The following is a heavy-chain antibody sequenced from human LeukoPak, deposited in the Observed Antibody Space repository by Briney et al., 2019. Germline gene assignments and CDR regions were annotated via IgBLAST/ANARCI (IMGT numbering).Heavy chain of an antibody. J-gene: IGHJ4*02. CDR3: ASGYCSSTSCSKYYFDY. V-gene: IGHV1-2*02. CDR2: INPNSGGT. CDR1: GYTFTGYY. Sequence: GASVKVSCKASGYTFTGYYMHWVRQAPGQGPEWMGWINPNSGGTNYAQKFQGRVTMTRDTSISTAYMELSRLRSDDTAVYYCASGYCSSTSCSKYYFDYWGQGTLVTVSS. D-gene: IGHD2-2*03.